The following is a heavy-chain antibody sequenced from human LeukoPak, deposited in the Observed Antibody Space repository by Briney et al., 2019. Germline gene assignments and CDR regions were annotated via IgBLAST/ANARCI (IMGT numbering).Heavy chain of an antibody. V-gene: IGHV4-39*01. J-gene: IGHJ4*02. D-gene: IGHD5-18*01. Sequence: SETLSLTCTVSGGSISSSSYYWGWIRQPPGKGLEWIGSIYYSGSTYYNPSLKSRVTISVDTSKNQFSLKLSSVTAADTAVYYCASIDQVETTMGGYYFDYWGQGTLVTVSS. CDR1: GGSISSSSYY. CDR3: ASIDQVETTMGGYYFDY. CDR2: IYYSGST.